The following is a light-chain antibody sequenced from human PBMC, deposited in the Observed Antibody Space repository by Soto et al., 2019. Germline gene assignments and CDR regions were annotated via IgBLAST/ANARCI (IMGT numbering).Light chain of an antibody. J-gene: IGLJ1*01. CDR2: TNN. CDR1: SSNIGSNT. CDR3: AAWDDRLNGYV. V-gene: IGLV1-44*01. Sequence: QSVLTQPPSASGAPGQRVTTSCSGSSSNIGSNTVNWYQQLPGTAPKLLIYTNNQRPSGVPDRFSGSKSGTSASLAISWLQSEDEADYYCAAWDDRLNGYVFGTGTKVTVL.